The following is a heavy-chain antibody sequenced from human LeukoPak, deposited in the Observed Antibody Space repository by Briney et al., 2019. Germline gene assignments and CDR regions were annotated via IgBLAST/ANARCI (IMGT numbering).Heavy chain of an antibody. CDR1: GDSITDYY. J-gene: IGHJ1*01. D-gene: IGHD3-3*01. CDR3: AREVSWCGYFQH. V-gene: IGHV4-59*12. CDR2: VSYSGST. Sequence: SETLSLTCTVSGDSITDYYWSWIRQPPGKGLEWIVYVSYSGSTNYSPSLKSRVTISLDTSKNQFSLKLSSATAADTAVYYCAREVSWCGYFQHWGQGSLVTVSS.